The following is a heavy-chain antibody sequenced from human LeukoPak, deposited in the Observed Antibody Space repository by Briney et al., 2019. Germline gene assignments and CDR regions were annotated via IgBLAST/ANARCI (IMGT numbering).Heavy chain of an antibody. Sequence: SETLSLTCTVSGGSISNSGGFYWSWIRQHPGDGLEWIGFISYRESTYYNPSLKSRVSMSVDTSRSQFSLRLTSVTDEDTAVYYCARISQSSGGFYYWGQGTLVTVSS. J-gene: IGHJ4*02. CDR3: ARISQSSGGFYY. D-gene: IGHD2-15*01. CDR2: ISYREST. V-gene: IGHV4-31*02. CDR1: GGSISNSGGFY.